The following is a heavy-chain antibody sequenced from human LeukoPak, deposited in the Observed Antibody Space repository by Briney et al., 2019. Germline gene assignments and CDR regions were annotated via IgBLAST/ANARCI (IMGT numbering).Heavy chain of an antibody. CDR3: ARDITRGAAGYYFDY. J-gene: IGHJ4*02. CDR2: IASDGRDK. D-gene: IGHD1-26*01. Sequence: GGSLRLSCAASGFTFSSYAMSWVRQAPGKGLEWVAVIASDGRDKHDADSVKGRFTISRDNSKNTLYLQMDSLRSEDTAVYYCARDITRGAAGYYFDYWGQGTLVTVSS. CDR1: GFTFSSYA. V-gene: IGHV3-30*04.